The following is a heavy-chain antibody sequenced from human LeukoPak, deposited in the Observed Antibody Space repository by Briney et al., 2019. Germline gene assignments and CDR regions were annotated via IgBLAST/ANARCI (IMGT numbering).Heavy chain of an antibody. Sequence: PSGTLSLTCTVSGGSISSSSYYWGWIRQPPGKGLEWIGSIYYSGSTYYNPSLKSRVTISVDTSKNQFSLKLSSVTAADTAVYYCARDVFDRIAAAGLDYWGQGTLVTVSS. V-gene: IGHV4-39*07. CDR2: IYYSGST. CDR1: GGSISSSSYY. J-gene: IGHJ4*02. D-gene: IGHD6-13*01. CDR3: ARDVFDRIAAAGLDY.